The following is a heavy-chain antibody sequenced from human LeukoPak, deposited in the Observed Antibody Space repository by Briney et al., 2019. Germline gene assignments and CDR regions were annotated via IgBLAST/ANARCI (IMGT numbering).Heavy chain of an antibody. CDR3: AGEGWFNYFDY. CDR2: IYTSGST. D-gene: IGHD3-10*01. CDR1: GGSLSSDNSY. Sequence: SETLSLTCVVSGGSLSSDNSYWSWIRQPAGKGLEWIGRIYTSGSTNYNPSLKSRVTISVDTSKNQFSLKLSSVTAADTAVYYCAGEGWFNYFDYWGQGTLVTVSS. J-gene: IGHJ4*02. V-gene: IGHV4-61*02.